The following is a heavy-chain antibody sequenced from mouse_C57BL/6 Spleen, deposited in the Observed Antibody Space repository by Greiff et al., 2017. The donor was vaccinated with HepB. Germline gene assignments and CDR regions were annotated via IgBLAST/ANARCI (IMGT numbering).Heavy chain of an antibody. Sequence: DVKLVESGGGLVKPGGSLKLSCAASGFTFSDYGMHWVRQAPEKGLEWVAYISSGSSTIYYADTVKGRFTISRANAKNTLFLQMTSLRSEDTAMYYCARPNWDGWYFDVWGTGTTVTVSS. CDR1: GFTFSDYG. D-gene: IGHD4-1*01. CDR3: ARPNWDGWYFDV. J-gene: IGHJ1*03. CDR2: ISSGSSTI. V-gene: IGHV5-17*01.